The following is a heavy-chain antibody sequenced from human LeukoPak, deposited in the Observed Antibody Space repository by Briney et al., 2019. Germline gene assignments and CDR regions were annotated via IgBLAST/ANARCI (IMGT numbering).Heavy chain of an antibody. CDR1: GFTFDDYA. D-gene: IGHD3-10*01. Sequence: GGSLRLSCAASGFTFDDYAMHWVRQAPGKGLEWVSLISGDGGSTYYADSVKGRFTISRDNSKNSLYLQMNSLRTEDTALYYCASVGGSENRYDYWGQGTLVSVSS. V-gene: IGHV3-43*02. CDR2: ISGDGGST. J-gene: IGHJ4*02. CDR3: ASVGGSENRYDY.